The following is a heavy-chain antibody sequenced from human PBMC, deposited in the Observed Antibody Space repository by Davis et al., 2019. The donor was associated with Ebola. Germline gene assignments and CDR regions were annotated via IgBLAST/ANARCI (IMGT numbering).Heavy chain of an antibody. CDR3: ARLIVGANFDY. CDR1: GGSISSSSYY. Sequence: SETLSLTCTVSGGSISSSSYYWGWIRQHPGKGLEWIGSIYYSGSTYYNPSLKSRVTISVDTSKNQFSLKLSSVTAADTAVYYCARLIVGANFDYWGQGTLVTVSS. V-gene: IGHV4-39*01. CDR2: IYYSGST. D-gene: IGHD1-26*01. J-gene: IGHJ4*02.